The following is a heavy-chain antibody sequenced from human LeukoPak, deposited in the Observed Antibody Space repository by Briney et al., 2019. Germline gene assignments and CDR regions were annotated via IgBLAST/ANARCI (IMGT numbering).Heavy chain of an antibody. V-gene: IGHV3-30*04. J-gene: IGHJ4*02. CDR1: GFTFSSYA. Sequence: GGSLRLSCAASGFTFSSYAMHWVRQAPGKGLEWVAVISYDGSNKYYADSVKGRFTISRDNSKNTLYLQMNSLGAEDTAVYYCTRDPHYYHGNPHDFWGQGTRVTVSS. CDR3: TRDPHYYHGNPHDF. D-gene: IGHD4-23*01. CDR2: ISYDGSNK.